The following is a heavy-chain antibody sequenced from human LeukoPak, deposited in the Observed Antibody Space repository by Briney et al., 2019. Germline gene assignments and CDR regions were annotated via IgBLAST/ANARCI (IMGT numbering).Heavy chain of an antibody. V-gene: IGHV5-51*01. J-gene: IGHJ4*02. CDR3: ARRQGCSSTSCPPDY. D-gene: IGHD2-2*01. CDR2: IYPGDSQT. Sequence: GESLKISCKGSGYSFTTYWIDWVRQMPGKGLEWLGIIYPGDSQTKYNPSFQGQLIMSVDKSINTAYLQWSSLKASDTAMYYCARRQGCSSTSCPPDYWGQGTLVTVSP. CDR1: GYSFTTYW.